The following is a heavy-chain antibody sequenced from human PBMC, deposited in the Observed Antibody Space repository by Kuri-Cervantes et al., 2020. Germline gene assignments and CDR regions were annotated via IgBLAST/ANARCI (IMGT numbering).Heavy chain of an antibody. Sequence: ASVKVSCKASGYTFTGYYMHWVRQAPGQGLEWMGWINPSGGSTSYAQKFQGRVTMTRDTSTSAVYMELSSLRSEDTAVYYCARDRGSSWSHYYYYYMDVWGKGTTVTVSS. D-gene: IGHD6-13*01. CDR1: GYTFTGYY. CDR3: ARDRGSSWSHYYYYYMDV. V-gene: IGHV1-46*01. CDR2: INPSGGST. J-gene: IGHJ6*03.